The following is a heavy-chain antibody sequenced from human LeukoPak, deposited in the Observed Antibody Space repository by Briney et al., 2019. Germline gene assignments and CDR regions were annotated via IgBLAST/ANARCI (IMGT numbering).Heavy chain of an antibody. CDR1: GLTFSDYY. CDR2: ISSSGSTI. J-gene: IGHJ5*02. D-gene: IGHD5-12*01. Sequence: GGSLRLSCAASGLTFSDYYMSWVRQAPGKGLEWVSYISSSGSTIYYADSVKGRFTISRDNAKNSLYLQMNSLRAEDTAVYYCARGPVDSLNWFDPWGQGTLVTVSS. V-gene: IGHV3-11*01. CDR3: ARGPVDSLNWFDP.